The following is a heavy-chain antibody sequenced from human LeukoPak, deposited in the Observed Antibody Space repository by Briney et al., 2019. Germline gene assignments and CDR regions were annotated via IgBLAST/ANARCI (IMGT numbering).Heavy chain of an antibody. D-gene: IGHD2-2*02. V-gene: IGHV4-61*02. J-gene: IGHJ5*02. CDR1: GGSISSGSYY. CDR2: IYTSGST. CDR3: ARDGLGYCSSTSCYNPNT. Sequence: PSETLSLACPVSGGSISSGSYYWSWIRQPAGKGLEWIGRIYTSGSTNYNPSLKSRVTISVDTSKNQFSLKLSSVTAADTAVYYCARDGLGYCSSTSCYNPNTWGQGTLVTVSS.